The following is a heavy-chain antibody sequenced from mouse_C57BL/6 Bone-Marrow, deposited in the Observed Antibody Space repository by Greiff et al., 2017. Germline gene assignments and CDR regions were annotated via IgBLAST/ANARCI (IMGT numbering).Heavy chain of an antibody. Sequence: EVQLQQSGPVLVKPGASVKMSCKASGYTFTDYYMNWVKQSHGKSLEWIGVINPYNGGTSYNQKFKGKATLTVDKSSSKAYMELNCLTSADSAFYYCVYDYDVSGFAYWGQGTLVTVSA. V-gene: IGHV1-19*01. J-gene: IGHJ3*01. CDR2: INPYNGGT. D-gene: IGHD2-4*01. CDR1: GYTFTDYY. CDR3: VYDYDVSGFAY.